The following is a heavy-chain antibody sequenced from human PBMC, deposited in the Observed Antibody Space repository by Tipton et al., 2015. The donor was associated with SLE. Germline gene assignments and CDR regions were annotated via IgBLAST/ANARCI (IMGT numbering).Heavy chain of an antibody. CDR2: INSDGSST. CDR3: AREGDGFYCSGGNCYSYRAFDI. V-gene: IGHV3-74*01. Sequence: SGFTFSWYWMHWVRQAPGKGLVWVSRINSDGSSTNYADSVKGRFTISRDNAKNTLYLQMNSLRAEDTVVFYCAREGDGFYCSGGNCYSYRAFDIWGQGTMVTVSS. J-gene: IGHJ3*02. D-gene: IGHD2-15*01. CDR1: GFTFSWYW.